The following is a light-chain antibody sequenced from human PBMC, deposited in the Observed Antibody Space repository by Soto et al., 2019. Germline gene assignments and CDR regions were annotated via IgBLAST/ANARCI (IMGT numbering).Light chain of an antibody. CDR1: QGVTTN. Sequence: ILMTQSPATLSVSPGERATLTCRAGQGVTTNFAWYQQKSGQSPRLLIYDVSIRATGVPARFSATGSETDFTLTISGLQSGDSAVYFCQQYNNWPFSFGQGTRLEIK. CDR2: DVS. V-gene: IGKV3-15*01. CDR3: QQYNNWPFS. J-gene: IGKJ5*01.